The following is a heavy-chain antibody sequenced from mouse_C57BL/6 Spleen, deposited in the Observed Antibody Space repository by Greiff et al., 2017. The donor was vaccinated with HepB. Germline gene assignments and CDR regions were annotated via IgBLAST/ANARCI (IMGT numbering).Heavy chain of an antibody. CDR3: ARGGYYDWYFDV. D-gene: IGHD2-3*01. J-gene: IGHJ1*03. CDR1: GFSLTSYG. Sequence: QVHVKQSGPGLVQPSQSLSITCTVSGFSLTSYGVHWVRQSPGKGLEWLGVIWSGGSTDYNAAFISRLSISKDNSKSQVFFKMNSLQADDTAIYYCARGGYYDWYFDVWGTGTTVTVSS. CDR2: IWSGGST. V-gene: IGHV2-2*01.